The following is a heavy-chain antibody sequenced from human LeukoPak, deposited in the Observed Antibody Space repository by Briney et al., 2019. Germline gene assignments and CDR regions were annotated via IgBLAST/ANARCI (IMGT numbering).Heavy chain of an antibody. D-gene: IGHD1-26*01. V-gene: IGHV4-39*01. CDR3: ARRRGSYGMDYYYYYGMDV. CDR1: GSSISSSSYY. J-gene: IGHJ6*02. Sequence: SETLSLTCTVSGSSISSSSYYWGWIRQPPGKGLEWIGSIYYSGSTYYNPSLKSRVTISVDTSKNQFSLKLSSVTAADTAVYYCARRRGSYGMDYYYYYGMDVWGQGTTVTVSS. CDR2: IYYSGST.